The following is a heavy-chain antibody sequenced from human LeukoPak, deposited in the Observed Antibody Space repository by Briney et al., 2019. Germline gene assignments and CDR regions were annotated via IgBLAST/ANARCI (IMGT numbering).Heavy chain of an antibody. CDR1: GFTFSSYS. J-gene: IGHJ6*02. D-gene: IGHD2-21*01. V-gene: IGHV3-21*01. CDR3: ARCGGSASAGGGKYPVYYYYYGMDV. Sequence: GGSLRLSCAASGFTFSSYSMNWVRQAPGKGLEWVSSISSSSYIYYADSVKGRFTISRDNAKNSLYLQMNSLRAEDTAVYYCARCGGSASAGGGKYPVYYYYYGMDVWGQGTTVTVSS. CDR2: ISSSSYI.